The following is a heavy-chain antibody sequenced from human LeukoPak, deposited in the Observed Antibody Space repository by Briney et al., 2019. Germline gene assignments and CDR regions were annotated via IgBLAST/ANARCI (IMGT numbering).Heavy chain of an antibody. Sequence: GGSLRLSCAASGFTFSSYAMHWVRQAPGKGLEWVAVISYDGSNKYYADSVKGRFTISRDNAKNTLYLQMNSLRAEDTAVYYCARMESYYDFWSGYSSDAFDIWGQGTLVTVSS. CDR3: ARMESYYDFWSGYSSDAFDI. CDR2: ISYDGSNK. V-gene: IGHV3-30-3*01. J-gene: IGHJ3*02. D-gene: IGHD3-3*01. CDR1: GFTFSSYA.